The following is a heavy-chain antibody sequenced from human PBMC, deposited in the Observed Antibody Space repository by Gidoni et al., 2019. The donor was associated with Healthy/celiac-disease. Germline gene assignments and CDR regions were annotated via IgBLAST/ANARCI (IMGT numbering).Heavy chain of an antibody. V-gene: IGHV3-30-3*01. CDR1: GFTFSSYA. CDR3: ARGEYFDL. J-gene: IGHJ2*01. CDR2: ISYDGSNK. Sequence: QMQLVESGGGVVQPGRSLRLSCAASGFTFSSYAMHWVRQAPGKGLEWVAVISYDGSNKYYADSVKGRFTISRDNSKNTLYLQMNSLRAEDTAVYYCARGEYFDLWGRGTLVTVSS.